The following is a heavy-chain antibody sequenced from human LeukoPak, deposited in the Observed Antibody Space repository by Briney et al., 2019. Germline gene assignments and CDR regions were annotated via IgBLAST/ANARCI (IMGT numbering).Heavy chain of an antibody. CDR3: ARVDTAMVSPDY. CDR2: MNPSSGNT. CDR1: GYTFTSYD. Sequence: AASVKVSCKASGYTFTSYDINWVRQATGQGLEWMGWMNPSSGNTGYAQKFQGRVTMTRNTSISTAYMELSSLRSEDTAVYYCARVDTAMVSPDYWGQGTLVTVSS. J-gene: IGHJ4*02. D-gene: IGHD5-18*01. V-gene: IGHV1-8*01.